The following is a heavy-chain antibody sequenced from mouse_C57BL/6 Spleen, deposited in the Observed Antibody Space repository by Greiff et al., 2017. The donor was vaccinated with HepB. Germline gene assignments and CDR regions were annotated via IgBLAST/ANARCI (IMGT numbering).Heavy chain of an antibody. Sequence: VQLQQPGAELVRPGTSVKLSCKASGYTFTSYWMHWVKQRPGQGLEWIGVIDPSDSYTNYNQKFKGKATLTVDTSSSTAYMQLSSLTSEDSAVYYCAREGDYGSSYVAMDYWGQGTSVTVSS. V-gene: IGHV1-59*01. CDR3: AREGDYGSSYVAMDY. CDR1: GYTFTSYW. J-gene: IGHJ4*01. D-gene: IGHD1-1*01. CDR2: IDPSDSYT.